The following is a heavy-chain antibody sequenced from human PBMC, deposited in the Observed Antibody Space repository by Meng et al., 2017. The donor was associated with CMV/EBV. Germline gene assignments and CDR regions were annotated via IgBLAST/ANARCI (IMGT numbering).Heavy chain of an antibody. CDR2: ISAYNGNT. Sequence: ASVKVSCKASGYTFTSYGISWVRQAPGQGLEWMGWISAYNGNTNYAQKLQGRVTMTTDTSTSTAYMELRSLRSDDTAVYYCARDSRSVVTTHFYDAFDIWGQGTMVTVSS. D-gene: IGHD5-12*01. CDR1: GYTFTSYG. CDR3: ARDSRSVVTTHFYDAFDI. V-gene: IGHV1-18*01. J-gene: IGHJ3*02.